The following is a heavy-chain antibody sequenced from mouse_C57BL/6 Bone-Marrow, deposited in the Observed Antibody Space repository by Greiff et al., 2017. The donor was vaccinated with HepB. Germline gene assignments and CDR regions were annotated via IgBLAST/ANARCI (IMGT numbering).Heavy chain of an antibody. V-gene: IGHV1-81*01. J-gene: IGHJ1*03. CDR3: AKLLYWYFDV. Sequence: VQLQHSGAELARPGASVKLSCKASGYTFTSYGISWVKQRTGQGLEWIGEIYPRSGNTYYNEKFKGKATLTADKSSSTAYMELRSLTSEDSAVYFCAKLLYWYFDVWGTGTTVTVSS. CDR1: GYTFTSYG. CDR2: IYPRSGNT. D-gene: IGHD1-1*01.